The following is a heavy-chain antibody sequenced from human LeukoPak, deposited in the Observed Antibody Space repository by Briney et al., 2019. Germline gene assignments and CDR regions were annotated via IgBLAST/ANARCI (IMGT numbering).Heavy chain of an antibody. J-gene: IGHJ3*02. CDR1: GGSFSGYY. D-gene: IGHD3-9*01. CDR3: ARPASVRYFDWLLNHDAFDI. CDR2: INHSGST. V-gene: IGHV4-34*01. Sequence: PSETLSLTCAVYGGSFSGYYWSWIRQPPGEGLEWIGEINHSGSTYYNPSLKSRVTISVDTSKNQFSLKLSSVTAADTAVYYCARPASVRYFDWLLNHDAFDIWGQGTMVTVSS.